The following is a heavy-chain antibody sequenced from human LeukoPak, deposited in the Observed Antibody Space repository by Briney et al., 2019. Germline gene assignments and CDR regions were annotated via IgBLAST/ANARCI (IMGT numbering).Heavy chain of an antibody. D-gene: IGHD3-3*01. Sequence: ASVKVSCKASGGTFSSYGISWVRQAPGQGLEWMGWISAYNGNTNYAQKLQGRVTMTTDTSTSTAYMELRSLRSDDTAVYYCARVTYYDFWSGYYFSPESPEPFDYWGQGTLVTVSS. CDR2: ISAYNGNT. CDR3: ARVTYYDFWSGYYFSPESPEPFDY. V-gene: IGHV1-18*01. CDR1: GGTFSSYG. J-gene: IGHJ4*02.